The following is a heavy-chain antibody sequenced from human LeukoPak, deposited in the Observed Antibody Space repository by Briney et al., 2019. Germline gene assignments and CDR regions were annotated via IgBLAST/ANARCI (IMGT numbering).Heavy chain of an antibody. CDR2: ISSSSSYI. Sequence: GGSLRLSCAASGFTFSSYSMNWVRQAPGKGLEWVSSISSSSSYIYYADSVKGRFTISRDNAKNSLYLQMNSLRAEDTAVYYCARDYSEYYYYYYMDVWGKETTVTVSS. D-gene: IGHD2-15*01. J-gene: IGHJ6*03. CDR3: ARDYSEYYYYYYMDV. V-gene: IGHV3-21*01. CDR1: GFTFSSYS.